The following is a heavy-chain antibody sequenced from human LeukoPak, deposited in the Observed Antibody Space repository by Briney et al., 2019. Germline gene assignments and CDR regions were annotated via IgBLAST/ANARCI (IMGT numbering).Heavy chain of an antibody. CDR2: ISYDGSNK. Sequence: PGRSLRLSCAASGFTFSSYAMHSVRQAPGKGLEWVAVISYDGSNKYYADSVKGRFTISRDNSKNTLYLQMNSLRAEDTAVYYCARDQQSIGEPYMDVWGKGTTVTVSS. V-gene: IGHV3-30*01. CDR3: ARDQQSIGEPYMDV. J-gene: IGHJ6*03. D-gene: IGHD1-26*01. CDR1: GFTFSSYA.